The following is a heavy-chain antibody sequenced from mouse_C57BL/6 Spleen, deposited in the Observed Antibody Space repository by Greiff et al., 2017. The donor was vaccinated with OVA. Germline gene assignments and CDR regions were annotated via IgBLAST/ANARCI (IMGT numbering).Heavy chain of an antibody. D-gene: IGHD2-1*01. V-gene: IGHV14-4*01. Sequence: VQLQQSGAELVRPGASVKLSCTASGFNIKDDYMHWVKQRPEQGLEWIGWIDPENGDTEYASKFQGKATITADTSSNTAYLQLSSLTSEDTAVYYCTYGNYGPAYWGQGTLVTVSA. CDR2: IDPENGDT. CDR1: GFNIKDDY. J-gene: IGHJ3*01. CDR3: TYGNYGPAY.